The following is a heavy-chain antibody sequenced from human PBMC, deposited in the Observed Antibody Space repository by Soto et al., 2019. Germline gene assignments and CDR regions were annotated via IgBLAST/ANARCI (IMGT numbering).Heavy chain of an antibody. CDR1: GFTFSSYA. CDR2: ISGSGGST. Sequence: GGSLRLSCAASGFTFSSYAMSWVRQAPGKGLEWVSAISGSGGSTYYPDSVKGRFTISRDNSKNTLYLQMNSLRAEDTAVYSCAKDKLPDDDWNEGIEYSGQGTLVNVCS. V-gene: IGHV3-23*01. J-gene: IGHJ4*02. D-gene: IGHD1-1*01. CDR3: AKDKLPDDDWNEGIEY.